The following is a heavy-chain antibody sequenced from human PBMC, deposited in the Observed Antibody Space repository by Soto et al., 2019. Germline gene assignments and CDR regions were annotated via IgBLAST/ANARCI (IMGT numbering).Heavy chain of an antibody. V-gene: IGHV3-21*01. CDR3: ARLWSVAGPGAFDI. D-gene: IGHD6-19*01. J-gene: IGHJ3*02. CDR1: GFTFSSYS. CDR2: ISSSSSYI. Sequence: GGSLRLSCAASGFTFSSYSMNWVRQAPGKGLEWVSSISSSSSYIYYADSVKGRFTISRDNAKNSLYLQMNSLRAEDTAVYYCARLWSVAGPGAFDIWGQGTMVTVSS.